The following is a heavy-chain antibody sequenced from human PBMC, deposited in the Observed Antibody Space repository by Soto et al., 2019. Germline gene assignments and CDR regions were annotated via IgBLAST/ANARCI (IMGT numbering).Heavy chain of an antibody. CDR2: TYFRSKWYN. V-gene: IGHV6-1*01. Sequence: PSQALSLTCSISGASFSSNTASWNWIRQSPSRGLEWLGRTYFRSKWYNDYAVSVKSRIIINPDTSNNQFSLQLNSVTPEDTAVYFCAKGDNLGPKTGYAFDPWGQGIMVTVSS. D-gene: IGHD5-12*01. CDR1: GASFSSNTAS. CDR3: AKGDNLGPKTGYAFDP. J-gene: IGHJ5*02.